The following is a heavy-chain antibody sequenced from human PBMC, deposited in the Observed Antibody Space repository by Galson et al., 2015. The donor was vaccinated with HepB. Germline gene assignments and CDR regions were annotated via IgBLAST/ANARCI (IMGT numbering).Heavy chain of an antibody. CDR2: ISGSDDST. CDR1: GFAFSRYA. D-gene: IGHD6-19*01. J-gene: IGHJ4*02. V-gene: IGHV3-23*01. CDR3: AKDPYLYSALAGTMAGFDY. Sequence: SLRLSCAASGFAFSRYAMSWVRQAPGKGLEWVSAISGSDDSTYFADSGKGRFSISRDNSKNTLYLQMNSLRAEDTALYYCAKDPYLYSALAGTMAGFDYWGQGTLVTISS.